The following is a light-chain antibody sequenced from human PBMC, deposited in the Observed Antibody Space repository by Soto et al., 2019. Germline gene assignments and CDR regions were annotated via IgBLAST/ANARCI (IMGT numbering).Light chain of an antibody. J-gene: IGKJ1*01. CDR2: GAS. CDR3: QQYSTSPRT. V-gene: IGKV3-20*01. Sequence: EIVLTQSPGTLSLSPGERATLSCRASQSVTRYLAWYQQKPGQAPRLLIYGASSRATGIPDRFSGSGSGTDFTITISRLEPEDFALYYCQQYSTSPRTFGQGTKVEIK. CDR1: QSVTRY.